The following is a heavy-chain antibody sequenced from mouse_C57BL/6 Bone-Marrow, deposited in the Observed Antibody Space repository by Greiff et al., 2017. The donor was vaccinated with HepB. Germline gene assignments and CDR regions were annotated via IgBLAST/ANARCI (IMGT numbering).Heavy chain of an antibody. J-gene: IGHJ2*01. CDR3: AREGSFRGYFDY. Sequence: EVQLVESGPGLVKPSQSLSLTCSVTGYSITSGYYWNWIRQFPGNKLEWMGYISYDGSNNYNPSLKNRISITRDTSKNQFFLKLNSVTTEDTATYYCAREGSFRGYFDYWGQGTTLTVSS. CDR1: GYSITSGYY. V-gene: IGHV3-6*01. CDR2: ISYDGSN.